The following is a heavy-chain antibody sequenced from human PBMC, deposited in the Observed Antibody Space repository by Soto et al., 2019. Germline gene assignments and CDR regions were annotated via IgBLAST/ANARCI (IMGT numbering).Heavy chain of an antibody. D-gene: IGHD1-7*01. J-gene: IGHJ3*02. V-gene: IGHV1-8*01. CDR2: MNPNSGNT. CDR1: GYTFTSYD. CDR3: ARGELDAFDI. Sequence: ASVQDSCKASGYTFTSYDINWVRQATGQELEWMGWMNPNSGNTGYAQKFQGRVTMTRNTSISTAYMELSSLRSEDTAVYYCARGELDAFDIWGQGTMVTVSS.